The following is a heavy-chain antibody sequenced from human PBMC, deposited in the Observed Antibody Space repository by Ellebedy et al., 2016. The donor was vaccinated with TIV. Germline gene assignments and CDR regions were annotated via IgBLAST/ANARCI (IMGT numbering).Heavy chain of an antibody. J-gene: IGHJ1*01. V-gene: IGHV1-69*13. CDR1: GYTFTSYY. D-gene: IGHD2-21*02. CDR3: ASEAPVVVTAMETEYFQH. CDR2: IIPIFGTA. Sequence: SVKVSCXASGYTFTSYYMHWVRQAPGQGLEWMGGIIPIFGTANYAQKFQGRVTITADESTSTAYMELSSLRSEATAVYYCASEAPVVVTAMETEYFQHWGQGTLVTVSS.